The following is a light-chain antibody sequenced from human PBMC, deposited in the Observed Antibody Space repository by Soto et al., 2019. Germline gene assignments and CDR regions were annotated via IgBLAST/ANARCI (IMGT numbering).Light chain of an antibody. CDR1: QSVPSNY. Sequence: EIVLTQSPGTLSLSPGEGATLSCRASQSVPSNYLAWYQQRPGQAPRLLIYGASRRATGIPARFSGSGSGTDFTLTISSLEPEDFAVYYCQQRSNWPTFGQGTKVDIK. CDR3: QQRSNWPT. V-gene: IGKV3D-20*02. CDR2: GAS. J-gene: IGKJ1*01.